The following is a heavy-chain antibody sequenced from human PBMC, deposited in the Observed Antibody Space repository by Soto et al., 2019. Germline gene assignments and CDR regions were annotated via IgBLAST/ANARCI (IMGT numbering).Heavy chain of an antibody. D-gene: IGHD3-10*01. CDR2: IYYSGST. CDR1: GDSISSYY. Sequence: SETLSLTCTVSGDSISSYYWSWIRQPPGKGLEWIGHIYYSGSTNYNPSLKSRVTILIDTSKNQFSLKVNSVTAADTAVYYCAKAPRVTMVRGVITNYWYFDLWGRGTLVTVSS. CDR3: AKAPRVTMVRGVITNYWYFDL. J-gene: IGHJ2*01. V-gene: IGHV4-59*01.